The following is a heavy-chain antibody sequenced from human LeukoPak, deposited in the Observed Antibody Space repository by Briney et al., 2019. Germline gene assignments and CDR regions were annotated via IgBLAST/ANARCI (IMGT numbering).Heavy chain of an antibody. Sequence: ASVKVSCKASGYTFTSYGISWVRQAPGQGLEWMGWISAYNGDTNYAQKLQGRVTMTPDTSTSTAYMELRSLRSDDTAVYYCARGLQENLAWLQACSAFEIWGQGTMVTVSS. CDR3: ARGLQENLAWLQACSAFEI. CDR1: GYTFTSYG. J-gene: IGHJ3*02. CDR2: ISAYNGDT. D-gene: IGHD6-19*01. V-gene: IGHV1-18*01.